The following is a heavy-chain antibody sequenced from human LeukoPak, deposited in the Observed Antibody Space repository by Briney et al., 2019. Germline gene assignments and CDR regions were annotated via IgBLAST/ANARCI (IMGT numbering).Heavy chain of an antibody. CDR1: GYTFTSYG. CDR2: ISTYNGNT. J-gene: IGHJ6*03. D-gene: IGHD3-3*01. CDR3: ARAANFWSGYSNVYYYYYYMDV. V-gene: IGHV1-18*01. Sequence: ASVKVSCKASGYTFTSYGISWVRQAPGQGLEWMGWISTYNGNTNYAQKLQGRVTMTTDTSTSTAYMELRSLRSDDTAVYYCARAANFWSGYSNVYYYYYYMDVWGKGTTVTVSS.